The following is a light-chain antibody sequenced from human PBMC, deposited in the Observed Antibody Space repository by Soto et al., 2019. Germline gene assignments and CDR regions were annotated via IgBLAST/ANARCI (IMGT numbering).Light chain of an antibody. CDR2: GVS. CDR1: ASDIGNYNY. V-gene: IGLV2-14*01. J-gene: IGLJ3*02. Sequence: QSVLTQPASVSGSPGQSITISCTGTASDIGNYNYVSWYQLHPGKAPKLLIYGVSNRPSGVSNRFSGSKSGNAASLTISGLQAEDEADYYCSSYTAYTTLWVFGGGTK. CDR3: SSYTAYTTLWV.